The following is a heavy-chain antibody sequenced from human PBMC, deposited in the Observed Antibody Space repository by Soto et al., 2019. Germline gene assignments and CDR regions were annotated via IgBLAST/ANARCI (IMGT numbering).Heavy chain of an antibody. CDR3: ARDQNGSPYFDY. D-gene: IGHD1-26*01. CDR2: VFHSGIT. J-gene: IGHJ4*02. CDR1: GGSITSYY. V-gene: IGHV4-59*01. Sequence: SETLSLTCTVSGGSITSYYWSWIRQPPGKGLEWIGYVFHSGITGYNPSLKSRVTISVDASKNLFSPKLISVTAADTAVYYCARDQNGSPYFDYWGQGTLVTVSS.